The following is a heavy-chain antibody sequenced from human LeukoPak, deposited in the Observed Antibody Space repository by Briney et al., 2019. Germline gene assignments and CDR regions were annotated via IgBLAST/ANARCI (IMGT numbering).Heavy chain of an antibody. Sequence: GGSLRLSCAASGFTFSSYAMSWVRQAPGKGLEWVSAISGSGGSTYYADSVKGRFTISRDNSKNTLYLQMNGLRAEDTAVYYCAKLMEVITVNDAFDIWGQGTMVTVSS. V-gene: IGHV3-23*01. J-gene: IGHJ3*02. D-gene: IGHD3-10*01. CDR3: AKLMEVITVNDAFDI. CDR1: GFTFSSYA. CDR2: ISGSGGST.